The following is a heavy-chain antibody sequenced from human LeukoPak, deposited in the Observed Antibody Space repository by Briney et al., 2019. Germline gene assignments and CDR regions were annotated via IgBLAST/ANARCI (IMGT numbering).Heavy chain of an antibody. CDR3: TTEYYGAYNY. V-gene: IGHV3-15*01. J-gene: IGHJ4*02. CDR1: GFTFSSYW. CDR2: IKSKTDGGTT. D-gene: IGHD4-17*01. Sequence: TGGSLRLSCAASGFTFSSYWMHWVRQAPGKGLEWVGRIKSKTDGGTTDYAAPVKGRFTISRDDSKDTLYLQMNSLKTEDIAVYWCTTEYYGAYNYWGQGTLVTVSS.